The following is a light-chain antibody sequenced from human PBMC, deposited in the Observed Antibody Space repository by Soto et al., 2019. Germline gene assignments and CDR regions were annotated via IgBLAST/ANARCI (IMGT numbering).Light chain of an antibody. V-gene: IGKV1-5*01. CDR2: DAS. CDR1: QSISSW. CDR3: QQYNSYSKGT. Sequence: DIQMTQSPSTLSASVGDRVTFTCRASQSISSWLAWYQQKPGKAPKLLIYDASSLESGVPSRFSGSGSGTEFTLTISSLQPDDFATYYCQQYNSYSKGTFGQGTKVEIK. J-gene: IGKJ1*01.